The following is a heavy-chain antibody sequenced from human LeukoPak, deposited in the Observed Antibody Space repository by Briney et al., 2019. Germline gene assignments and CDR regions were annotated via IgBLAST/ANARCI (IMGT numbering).Heavy chain of an antibody. CDR1: XY. CDR3: ARGAVAGNYYYYYMDV. V-gene: IGHV4-59*01. D-gene: IGHD6-19*01. CDR2: IYYSGST. Sequence: XYWSWIRQPPGKGLEWIGYIYYSGSTNYNPSLKSRVTISVDTSKNKFSLKLSYVTAADTAVYYCARGAVAGNYYYYYMDVWGKGTTVTVSS. J-gene: IGHJ6*03.